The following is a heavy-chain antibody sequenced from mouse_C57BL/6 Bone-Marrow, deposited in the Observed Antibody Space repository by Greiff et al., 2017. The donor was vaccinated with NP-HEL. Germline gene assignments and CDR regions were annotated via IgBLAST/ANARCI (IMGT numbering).Heavy chain of an antibody. V-gene: IGHV1-42*01. J-gene: IGHJ2*01. CDR2: INPSTGGT. Sequence: EVQLQQSGPELVKPGASVKISCKASGYSFTGYYMNWVKQSPEKSLEWIGEINPSTGGTTYNQKFKAKATLTVDKSSSTAYMQLKSLTSEDSAVYYCARRGGNYGNYGGYWGQGTTLTVSS. CDR1: GYSFTGYY. D-gene: IGHD2-1*01. CDR3: ARRGGNYGNYGGY.